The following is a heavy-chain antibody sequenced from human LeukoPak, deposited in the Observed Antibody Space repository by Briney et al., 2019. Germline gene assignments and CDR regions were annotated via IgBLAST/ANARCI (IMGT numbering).Heavy chain of an antibody. Sequence: ASVKVSCKASGYTFTGYYMHWVRQTPGQGLEWMGWINPNSGGTNYAQKFQGRVTMTRDTSISTAYMELSRLRSDDTAVYSCATAVVPAAIRSYYMDVWGKGTTVTVSS. CDR1: GYTFTGYY. CDR3: ATAVVPAAIRSYYMDV. D-gene: IGHD2-2*01. J-gene: IGHJ6*03. CDR2: INPNSGGT. V-gene: IGHV1-2*02.